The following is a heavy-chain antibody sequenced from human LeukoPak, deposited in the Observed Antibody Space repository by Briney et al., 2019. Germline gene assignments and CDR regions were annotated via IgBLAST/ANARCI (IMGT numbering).Heavy chain of an antibody. V-gene: IGHV1-2*02. CDR2: INPNSGGT. D-gene: IGHD3-10*01. Sequence: ASVKVSCKASGYTFTGYYMHWVRQAPGQGLEWMGWINPNSGGTNYVQKFQGRVTMTRDTSISTAYMELSRLRSDDTAVYYCARETFYGSGSYYTRQNWFDPWGQGTLVTVSS. J-gene: IGHJ5*02. CDR3: ARETFYGSGSYYTRQNWFDP. CDR1: GYTFTGYY.